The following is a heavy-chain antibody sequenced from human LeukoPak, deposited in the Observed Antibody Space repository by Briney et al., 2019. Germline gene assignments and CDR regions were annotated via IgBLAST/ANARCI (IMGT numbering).Heavy chain of an antibody. J-gene: IGHJ5*02. Sequence: SETLSLTCTVSGGCLNNYYWSWIRQPPGKGLEWIGYIFYSGNTNYNPSLQSRVTISVDTSKNQFSLKLSSVTAADTAVYYCARERSIAAPFDPWGQGTLVTVSS. D-gene: IGHD6-6*01. CDR3: ARERSIAAPFDP. V-gene: IGHV4-59*01. CDR2: IFYSGNT. CDR1: GGCLNNYY.